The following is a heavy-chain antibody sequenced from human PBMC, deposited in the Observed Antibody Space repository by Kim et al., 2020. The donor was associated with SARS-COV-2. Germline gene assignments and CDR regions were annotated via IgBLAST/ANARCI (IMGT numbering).Heavy chain of an antibody. Sequence: DGSNKSYADSVKGRFTISRDNSKNTLYLQMNSLRAEDTAVYYCARDGFDYWGQGTLVTVSS. V-gene: IGHV3-30-3*01. J-gene: IGHJ4*02. CDR2: DGSNK. CDR3: ARDGFDY.